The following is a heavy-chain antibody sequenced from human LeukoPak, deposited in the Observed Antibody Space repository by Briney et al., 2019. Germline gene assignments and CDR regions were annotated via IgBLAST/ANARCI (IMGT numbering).Heavy chain of an antibody. CDR3: TRGGGGSFPHY. V-gene: IGHV3-53*01. D-gene: IGHD2-21*01. CDR1: GFTVSSNF. Sequence: GGSLRLSCAASGFTVSSNFLSWVRQPPGKGLEWVSDIYSGGSTYYADSVKGRFTISRDNSKNTLYLRMNSPRAEDTAVYYCTRGGGGSFPHYWGQGTLVTVSS. J-gene: IGHJ4*02. CDR2: IYSGGST.